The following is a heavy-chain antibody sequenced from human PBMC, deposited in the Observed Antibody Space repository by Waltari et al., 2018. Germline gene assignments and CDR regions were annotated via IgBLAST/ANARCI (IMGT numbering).Heavy chain of an antibody. D-gene: IGHD3-10*01. Sequence: QVQLQESGPGLVKPSETLSLTCAVSGYSISSGSYWGWIRQPPGKGLEWIGSIYHSGSTYYNPSLKSRVTISVDTSKNQFYLKLSSVTAADTAVYYCARRYFPGYYGSGSYYLPYYFDYWGQGTLVTVSS. V-gene: IGHV4-38-2*01. CDR3: ARRYFPGYYGSGSYYLPYYFDY. J-gene: IGHJ4*02. CDR1: GYSISSGSY. CDR2: IYHSGST.